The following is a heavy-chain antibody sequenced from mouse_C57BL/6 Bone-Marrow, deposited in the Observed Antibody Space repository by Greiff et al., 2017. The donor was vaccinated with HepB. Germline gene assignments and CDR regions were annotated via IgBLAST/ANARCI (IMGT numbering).Heavy chain of an antibody. CDR2: ISDGGSYT. J-gene: IGHJ3*01. D-gene: IGHD2-3*01. CDR1: GFTFSSYA. CDR3: ARYRGDGFFAY. V-gene: IGHV5-4*03. Sequence: EVKLMESGGGLVKPGGSLKLSCAASGFTFSSYAMSWVRQTPEKRLEWVATISDGGSYTYYPDNVKGRFTISRDNAKNNLYLQMSHLKSEDTAMYYCARYRGDGFFAYWGQGTLVTVSA.